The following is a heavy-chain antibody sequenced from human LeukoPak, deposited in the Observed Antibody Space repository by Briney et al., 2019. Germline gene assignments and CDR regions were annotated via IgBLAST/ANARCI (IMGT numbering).Heavy chain of an antibody. CDR3: AREWFIAAAGITWFDP. CDR1: GGSISSSGYY. J-gene: IGHJ5*02. V-gene: IGHV4-39*07. Sequence: SETLSLTCTVSGGSISSSGYYWDWIRQPPGKGLEWIGNIYYGGSTYYNPSLKSRVTISVDTSKNQFFLKLTSVTAADTAVYYCAREWFIAAAGITWFDPWGQEPWSPSPQ. D-gene: IGHD6-13*01. CDR2: IYYGGST.